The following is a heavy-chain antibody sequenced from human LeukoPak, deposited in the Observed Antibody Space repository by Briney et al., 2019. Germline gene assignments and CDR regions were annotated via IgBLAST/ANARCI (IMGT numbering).Heavy chain of an antibody. CDR2: IYYDGST. Sequence: PSETLSLTCTISGGSISSYYWSWIRHPPGKGLEWIGYIYYDGSTNYNPSLKSRVTMSVDTSKNQFSLELSSVTAADTAVYYCAREGTYPFDYWGPGTLVTLSS. V-gene: IGHV4-59*01. CDR1: GGSISSYY. CDR3: AREGTYPFDY. J-gene: IGHJ4*02.